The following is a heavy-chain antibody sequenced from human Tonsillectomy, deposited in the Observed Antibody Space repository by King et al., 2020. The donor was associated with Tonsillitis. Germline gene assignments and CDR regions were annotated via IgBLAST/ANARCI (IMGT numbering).Heavy chain of an antibody. V-gene: IGHV3-48*01. CDR2: ISSSSSTI. D-gene: IGHD2-15*01. J-gene: IGHJ6*03. Sequence: VQLVESGGGLVQPGGSLRLSCAASGFTFSSYSMNWVRQAPGKGLEWVAYISSSSSTIYYADSMKGRFTIYIDSATNSLFLQMNSLRAEDTAFYYCARERIYYSYMDVWGKGTTVTVSS. CDR3: ARERIYYSYMDV. CDR1: GFTFSSYS.